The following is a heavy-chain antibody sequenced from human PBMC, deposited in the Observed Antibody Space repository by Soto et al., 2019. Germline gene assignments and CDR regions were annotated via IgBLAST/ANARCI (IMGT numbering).Heavy chain of an antibody. J-gene: IGHJ4*02. CDR2: MSHGGST. V-gene: IGHV4-4*02. Sequence: PGGSLRLSCAASGFTFSNAWMSWVRQAPGKDLEWLGDMSHGGSTNYNPSLKSRVTILLDKSKNQFSLRLSFVTAADTATYYCARSFGWYAVDSWGQGILVTVSS. CDR3: ARSFGWYAVDS. D-gene: IGHD6-19*01. CDR1: GFTFSNAW.